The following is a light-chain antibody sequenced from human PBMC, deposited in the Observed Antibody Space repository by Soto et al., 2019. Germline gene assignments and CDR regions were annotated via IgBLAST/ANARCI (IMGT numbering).Light chain of an antibody. CDR2: AAS. J-gene: IGKJ4*01. V-gene: IGKV1-6*01. CDR3: LQDYDYPLT. CDR1: QGIRND. Sequence: AIQMTQSPSSLSASVGDRVTISCRASQGIRNDLGWYQQKPGKAPKLLIYAASSLQSGVPTRFSGSGSGTDFTLTISSLQPEDFATYYCLQDYDYPLTFGGGTKVQI.